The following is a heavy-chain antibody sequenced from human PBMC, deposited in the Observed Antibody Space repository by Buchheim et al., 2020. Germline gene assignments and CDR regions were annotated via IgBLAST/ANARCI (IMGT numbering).Heavy chain of an antibody. D-gene: IGHD2-21*02. CDR2: ISYDGSNK. J-gene: IGHJ6*02. CDR1: GFTFSSYG. V-gene: IGHV3-30*18. CDR3: AKDQGCGGDCYPKLKYYYYYGMDV. Sequence: QVQLVESGGGVAQPGRSLRLSCAASGFTFSSYGMHWVRQAPGKGLEWVAVISYDGSNKYYADSVKGRFTISRDNSKNTLYLQMNSLRAEDTAVYYCAKDQGCGGDCYPKLKYYYYYGMDVWGQGTT.